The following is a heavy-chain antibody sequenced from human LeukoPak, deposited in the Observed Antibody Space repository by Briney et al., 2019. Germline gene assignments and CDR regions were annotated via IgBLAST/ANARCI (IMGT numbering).Heavy chain of an antibody. CDR2: ISPSGGST. D-gene: IGHD3-22*01. CDR3: ARDLNDSSGYYYGWFDP. J-gene: IGHJ5*02. CDR1: GYTFTSNY. Sequence: ASVKVSCKAFGYTFTSNYMHWVRQAPGQGPEWMGVISPSGGSTTYAQKFQGRVTMTRDMSTSTVYMELSSLRSEDTAVYYCARDLNDSSGYYYGWFDPWGQGTLVTVSS. V-gene: IGHV1-46*01.